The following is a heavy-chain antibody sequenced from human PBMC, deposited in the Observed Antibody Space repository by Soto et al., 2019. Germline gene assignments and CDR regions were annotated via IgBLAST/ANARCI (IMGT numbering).Heavy chain of an antibody. CDR3: VRLTGNTWLDY. V-gene: IGHV6-1*01. CDR2: TYYRSKWYN. D-gene: IGHD6-13*01. CDR1: GESVSSTSVT. Sequence: TLSLTCAISGESVSSTSVTWNWIRQSPSRGLEWLGRTYYRSKWYNDYAVSVKGRISLNSDTSKNHLSLQLNSVTPEDTAVYYCVRLTGNTWLDYWGPGTLVTVSS. J-gene: IGHJ4*02.